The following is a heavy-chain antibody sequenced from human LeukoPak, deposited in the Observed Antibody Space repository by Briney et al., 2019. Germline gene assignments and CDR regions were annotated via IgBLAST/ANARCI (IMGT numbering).Heavy chain of an antibody. D-gene: IGHD5-12*01. CDR2: IKSDGSST. J-gene: IGHJ4*02. CDR3: AGQWLRLGPIDC. Sequence: GGSLRLSCAASGFTFSSYWMHWVRQAPGKGLVWVSRIKSDGSSTSYADSVKGRFTISRDNSKDTLYLQMNSLRVDDTAVYYCAGQWLRLGPIDCWGQGTLVSVSS. V-gene: IGHV3-74*01. CDR1: GFTFSSYW.